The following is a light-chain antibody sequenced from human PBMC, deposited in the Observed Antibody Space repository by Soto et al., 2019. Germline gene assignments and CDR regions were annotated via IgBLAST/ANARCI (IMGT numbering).Light chain of an antibody. CDR1: QTVDSNF. Sequence: DIVLTQSPGTLSLSPGERATLSCRASQTVDSNFLAWYQQKPGQAPRLLIYDASNRATGIPARFSGSGSGTDFTLTISSLEPEDFAVYYCQQRGNRPPWTFGQGTKGDIK. J-gene: IGKJ1*01. CDR2: DAS. CDR3: QQRGNRPPWT. V-gene: IGKV3D-20*02.